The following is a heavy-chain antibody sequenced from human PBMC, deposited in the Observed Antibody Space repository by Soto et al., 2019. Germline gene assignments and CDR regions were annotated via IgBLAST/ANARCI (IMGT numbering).Heavy chain of an antibody. V-gene: IGHV4-31*03. Sequence: QVQLQESGPGLVKPSQTLSLTCTVSGDSISSGSYYWSWIRQHPGKGLEWIGYIYYSGNSYYNPYPKSRITISADTSKNHFNMKLSSVTTAATAVYYCARRLRGSLVRGVITAATDDFDIWGQGTMVTITS. D-gene: IGHD3-10*01. J-gene: IGHJ3*02. CDR3: ARRLRGSLVRGVITAATDDFDI. CDR1: GDSISSGSYY. CDR2: IYYSGNS.